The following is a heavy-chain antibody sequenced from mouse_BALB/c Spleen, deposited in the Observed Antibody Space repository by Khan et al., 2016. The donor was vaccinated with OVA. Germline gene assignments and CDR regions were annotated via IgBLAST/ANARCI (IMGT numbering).Heavy chain of an antibody. CDR2: INTNTGEP. J-gene: IGHJ1*01. D-gene: IGHD2-1*01. V-gene: IGHV9-3*02. Sequence: QIQLVQSGPELKKPGETVKISCKASGYTFTNYGMNWVKQAPGKGLKWMGWINTNTGEPTYAEEFKGRFAFSLETSASTAYLQINNLKNEDTATYFCARRSSYYGYFDVWGAGTTGTVSS. CDR1: GYTFTNYG. CDR3: ARRSSYYGYFDV.